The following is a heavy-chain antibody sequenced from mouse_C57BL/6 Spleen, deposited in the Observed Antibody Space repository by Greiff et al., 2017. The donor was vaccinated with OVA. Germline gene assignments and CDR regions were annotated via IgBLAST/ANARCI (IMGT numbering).Heavy chain of an antibody. CDR3: AREAVVATGYFDY. D-gene: IGHD1-1*01. CDR2: IYPGSGST. Sequence: VQLQQSGAELVKPGASVKMSCKASGYTFTSYWITWVKQRPGQGLEWIGDIYPGSGSTNYNEKFKSKATLTVDTSSSTAYLQLSSLTSEDSAVYYCAREAVVATGYFDYWGKGTTLTVSS. J-gene: IGHJ2*01. V-gene: IGHV1-55*01. CDR1: GYTFTSYW.